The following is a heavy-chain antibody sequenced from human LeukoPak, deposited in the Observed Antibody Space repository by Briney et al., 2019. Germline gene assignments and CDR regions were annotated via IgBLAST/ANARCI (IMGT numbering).Heavy chain of an antibody. D-gene: IGHD2-21*01. CDR2: ISGSGGST. CDR1: GSTFSSYA. Sequence: GGSLRLSCAASGSTFSSYAMSWVRQAPGKGLEWVSAISGSGGSTYYADSVKGRFTISRDNSKNTLYLQMNSLRAEDTAVYYCAKVPASVVIAIRFGFDPWGQGTLVTVSS. J-gene: IGHJ5*02. V-gene: IGHV3-23*01. CDR3: AKVPASVVIAIRFGFDP.